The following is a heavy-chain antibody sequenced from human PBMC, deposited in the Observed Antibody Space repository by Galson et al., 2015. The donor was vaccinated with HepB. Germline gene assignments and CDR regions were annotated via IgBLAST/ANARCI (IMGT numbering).Heavy chain of an antibody. J-gene: IGHJ4*02. V-gene: IGHV3-33*01. CDR1: GFSFSSYG. CDR3: ATQGGY. CDR2: IWYDGSNE. D-gene: IGHD1-26*01. Sequence: SLRLSCAASGFSFSSYGMHWVRQAPGKGLEWVAVIWYDGSNENYADSAKGRFTIFRDNSKNTLYLQMNSLRAEDTAVYYCATQGGYWGQGTLVTVFS.